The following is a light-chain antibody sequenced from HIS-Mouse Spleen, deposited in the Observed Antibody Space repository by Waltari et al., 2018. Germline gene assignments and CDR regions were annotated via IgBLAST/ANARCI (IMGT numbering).Light chain of an antibody. CDR1: NIGSKN. CDR3: QVWDSSTWV. CDR2: RDR. V-gene: IGLV3-9*01. J-gene: IGLJ3*02. Sequence: SYEPTQPLSVSVALGQTARITCGGNNIGSKNLHWYQQKPGQAPVLVIYRDRNRPSGIRERFSGSKSGNTATLTISRAQAGDEADYYCQVWDSSTWVFGGGTKLTVL.